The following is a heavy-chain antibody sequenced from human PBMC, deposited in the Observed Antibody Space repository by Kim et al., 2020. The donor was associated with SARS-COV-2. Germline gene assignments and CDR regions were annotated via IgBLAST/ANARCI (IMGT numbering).Heavy chain of an antibody. CDR3: ARDRDDGYVPNSFDY. V-gene: IGHV4-39*07. Sequence: GRVRLTPGNGLEWIGNIYYTGGTHYNPSLQSRVTISIDTSKNLFSLKLRSVTAADTAVYYCARDRDDGYVPNSFDYWGQGTLVTVSA. D-gene: IGHD5-12*01. CDR2: IYYTGGT. J-gene: IGHJ4*02.